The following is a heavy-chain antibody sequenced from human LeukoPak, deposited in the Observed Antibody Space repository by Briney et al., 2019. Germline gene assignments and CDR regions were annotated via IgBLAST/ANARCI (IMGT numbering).Heavy chain of an antibody. D-gene: IGHD3-10*01. CDR2: IYYSGNT. J-gene: IGHJ5*02. CDR3: AREVHYYGSGTYFFWFDP. CDR1: GGSISSSSYY. V-gene: IGHV4-61*01. Sequence: SETLSLTCTVSGGSISSSSYYWSWIRQSPGKELEWIGYIYYSGNTKYNPSLKSRITMAVDTSKNQVSLKLTSVTAADTAIYYCAREVHYYGSGTYFFWFDPWGQGTLVTVSS.